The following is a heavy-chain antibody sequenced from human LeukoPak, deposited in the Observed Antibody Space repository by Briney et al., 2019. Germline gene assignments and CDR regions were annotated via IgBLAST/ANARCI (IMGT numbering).Heavy chain of an antibody. CDR3: ARDINDYGDYRTDY. CDR1: GFTFSSYS. V-gene: IGHV4-38-2*02. CDR2: IYHSGST. J-gene: IGHJ4*02. Sequence: GSLRLSCAASGFTFSSYSMNWVRQAPGKGLEWIGSIYHSGSTYYNPSLKSRVTISVDTPKNQFSLKLSSVTAADTAVYYCARDINDYGDYRTDYWGQGTLVTVSS. D-gene: IGHD4-17*01.